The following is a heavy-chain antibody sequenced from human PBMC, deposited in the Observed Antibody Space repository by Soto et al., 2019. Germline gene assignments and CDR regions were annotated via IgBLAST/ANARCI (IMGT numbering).Heavy chain of an antibody. Sequence: SETLSLTCAVYGGSFSGYYWSWIRQPPGKGLEWIGEINHSGSTNYNPSLKSRVTISVDTSKNQFSLKLSSVTAADTAVYYCARGEVVVAAPPDYYYYYYMDVWGKGTTVTVSS. CDR2: INHSGST. CDR3: ARGEVVVAAPPDYYYYYYMDV. J-gene: IGHJ6*03. CDR1: GGSFSGYY. V-gene: IGHV4-34*01. D-gene: IGHD2-15*01.